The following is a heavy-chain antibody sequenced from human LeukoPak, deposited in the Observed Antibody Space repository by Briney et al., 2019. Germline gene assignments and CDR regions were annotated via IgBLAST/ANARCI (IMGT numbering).Heavy chain of an antibody. J-gene: IGHJ1*01. CDR3: AREPSRRYTYGYSAC. V-gene: IGHV3-7*01. D-gene: IGHD5-18*01. CDR1: GFTFSAYW. CDR2: IKNNGKEK. Sequence: GGSLRLSCAASGFTFSAYWMNWVRQTPGKGLEGVAIIKNNGKEKYFLDSVKGRFTISRDNAKNSLYVHMNTLRTEDTGLYYCAREPSRRYTYGYSACWGHGTLVTVSS.